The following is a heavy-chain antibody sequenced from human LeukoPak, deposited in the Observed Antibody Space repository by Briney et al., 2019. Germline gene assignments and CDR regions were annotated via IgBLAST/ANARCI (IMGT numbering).Heavy chain of an antibody. D-gene: IGHD4-23*01. CDR2: IYSGGST. J-gene: IGHJ4*02. V-gene: IGHV3-53*05. CDR3: AREEDGGNDY. CDR1: GFTVSSNY. Sequence: GGSLRLSCAASGFTVSSNYMSWVRQAPGKGLEWVSVIYSGGSTYYADSVKGRFTISRDNSKNTLYLQMGSLRAEDMAVYYCAREEDGGNDYWGQGTLVTVPS.